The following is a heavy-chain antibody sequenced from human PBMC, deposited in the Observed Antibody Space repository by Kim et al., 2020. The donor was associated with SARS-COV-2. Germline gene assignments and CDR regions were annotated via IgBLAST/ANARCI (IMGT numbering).Heavy chain of an antibody. CDR2: IYYSGST. J-gene: IGHJ4*02. D-gene: IGHD3-3*01. CDR1: GGSISSSSYY. Sequence: SETLSLTCTVSGGSISSSSYYWGWIRQPPGKGLEWIGSIYYSGSTYYNPSLKSRVTISVDTSKNQFSLKLSSVTAADTAVYYCARHNTIFGVVIIYFDYWGQGTLVTISS. CDR3: ARHNTIFGVVIIYFDY. V-gene: IGHV4-39*01.